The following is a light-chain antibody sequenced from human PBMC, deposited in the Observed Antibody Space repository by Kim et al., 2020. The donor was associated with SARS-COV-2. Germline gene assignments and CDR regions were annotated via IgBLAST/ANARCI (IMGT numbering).Light chain of an antibody. Sequence: PGHSVPISCPGTSCDVGGYNYVSWYQQHPGKAPKLIIYDVTKRPSGVPDRFSGSKSGNTASLTISGLQAEDEADYHCCSYAGRYILFGGGTQLTVL. CDR1: SCDVGGYNY. CDR2: DVT. V-gene: IGLV2-11*01. CDR3: CSYAGRYIL. J-gene: IGLJ3*02.